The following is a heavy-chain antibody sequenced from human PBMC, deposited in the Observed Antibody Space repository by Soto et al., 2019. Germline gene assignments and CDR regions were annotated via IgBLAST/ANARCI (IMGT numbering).Heavy chain of an antibody. V-gene: IGHV3-11*01. J-gene: IGHJ5*02. Sequence: GGSLRLSCAASGFTFSDYYMSWIRQAPGKGLEWVSYISSSGSTIYYADSVKGRFTISRDNAKNSLYLQMNSLRAEDTALYYCAKDGHCSGGSCYSFLWFDPWGQGTLVTVSS. CDR2: ISSSGSTI. CDR3: AKDGHCSGGSCYSFLWFDP. D-gene: IGHD2-15*01. CDR1: GFTFSDYY.